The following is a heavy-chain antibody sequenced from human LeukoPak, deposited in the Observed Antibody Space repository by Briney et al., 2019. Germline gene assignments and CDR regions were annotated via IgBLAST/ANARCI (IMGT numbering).Heavy chain of an antibody. CDR2: ISGSSDRI. Sequence: GGSLSLSCAASGFTFSSYAMSWVRLAPGKGLELVSVISGSSDRIYYADSVKGRFTISRDNSKNTLYLQMNSLRAEDTAVYYCAEDSRGSSAWNHWGQGTLVTVSS. CDR1: GFTFSSYA. D-gene: IGHD6-19*01. V-gene: IGHV3-23*01. J-gene: IGHJ5*02. CDR3: AEDSRGSSAWNH.